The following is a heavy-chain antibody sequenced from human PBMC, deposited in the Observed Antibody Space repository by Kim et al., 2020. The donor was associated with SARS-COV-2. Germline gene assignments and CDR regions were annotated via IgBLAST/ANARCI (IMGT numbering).Heavy chain of an antibody. J-gene: IGHJ4*02. CDR3: ARGAWDSSGYYRYYFDY. CDR2: IYSGGST. D-gene: IGHD3-22*01. V-gene: IGHV3-53*01. CDR1: GFTVSSNY. Sequence: GGSLRLSCAASGFTVSSNYMSWVRQAPGKGLEWVSVIYSGGSTYYADSVKGRFTISRDNSKNTLYLQMNSLRAEDTAVYYCARGAWDSSGYYRYYFDYWGQGTLVTVSS.